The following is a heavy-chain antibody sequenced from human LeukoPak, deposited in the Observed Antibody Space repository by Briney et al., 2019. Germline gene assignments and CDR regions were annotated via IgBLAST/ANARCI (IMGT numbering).Heavy chain of an antibody. CDR1: GGSISSYY. J-gene: IGHJ6*03. Sequence: SETLSLTCTVSGGSISSYYWSWIRQPPRKGLEWIGYICDSGSTNYNPSLKSRVTISVDTSKNQFSLKLSSVTAADTAVYYCARVTDPDYYYYMDVWGKGTTVTISS. CDR3: ARVTDPDYYYYMDV. CDR2: ICDSGST. V-gene: IGHV4-59*01.